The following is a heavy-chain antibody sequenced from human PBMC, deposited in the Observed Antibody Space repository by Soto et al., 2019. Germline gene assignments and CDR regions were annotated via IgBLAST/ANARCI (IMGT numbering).Heavy chain of an antibody. Sequence: ASVKVSCKPSGYTFTDYYVHWVRQAPGQGLECMGGINPKSGGTDAEQMFQGRVTMSRDTSISTAYMELSRLRSDETAVYYCARRKGDYYDSSGYHYYFDYWGQGTLVTVSS. D-gene: IGHD3-22*01. V-gene: IGHV1-2*02. CDR2: INPKSGGT. CDR3: ARRKGDYYDSSGYHYYFDY. CDR1: GYTFTDYY. J-gene: IGHJ4*02.